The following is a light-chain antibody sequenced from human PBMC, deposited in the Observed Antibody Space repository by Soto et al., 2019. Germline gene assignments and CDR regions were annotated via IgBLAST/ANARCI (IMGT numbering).Light chain of an antibody. Sequence: ENVLTQSPGTLSLSLGQRATLSCRASQSVSPSSLAWYQQRPGQSPRLLIYGASSRATGIPDRFSGRGSGTDFTLIISRLEPEDFAVYYCQQFAGSFGGGTKVDIK. J-gene: IGKJ4*02. CDR1: QSVSPSS. V-gene: IGKV3-20*01. CDR3: QQFAGS. CDR2: GAS.